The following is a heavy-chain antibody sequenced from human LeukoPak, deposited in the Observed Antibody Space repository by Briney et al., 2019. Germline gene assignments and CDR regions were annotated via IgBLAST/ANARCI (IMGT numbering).Heavy chain of an antibody. D-gene: IGHD3-10*01. CDR2: INLNSGGT. CDR3: ARPSRGSGRLGHNWFDL. V-gene: IGHV1-2*02. CDR1: GYTFTGSY. Sequence: ASVKVSCKASGYTFTGSYMHWVRQAPGQGLEWVGLINLNSGGTNYAQKFQGRVTMTRDTSISTAYMELSSQRSDDTAVYYYARPSRGSGRLGHNWFDLWGQGPVVRVS. J-gene: IGHJ5*02.